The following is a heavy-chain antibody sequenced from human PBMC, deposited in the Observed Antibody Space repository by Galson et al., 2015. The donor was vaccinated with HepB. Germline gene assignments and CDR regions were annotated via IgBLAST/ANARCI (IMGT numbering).Heavy chain of an antibody. V-gene: IGHV3-74*01. CDR3: ASDAAGYAIGVIGGKY. CDR2: VNSAETNT. CDR1: GFTFTSYW. D-gene: IGHD3-16*02. Sequence: SLRLSCAASGFTFTSYWMHWVRQAPGKGLVWVSRVNSAETNTRYADFVKGRFTVSRDNAKNTLYLQMNSLTAEDTAVYYCASDAAGYAIGVIGGKYWGQGTLVIVSS. J-gene: IGHJ4*02.